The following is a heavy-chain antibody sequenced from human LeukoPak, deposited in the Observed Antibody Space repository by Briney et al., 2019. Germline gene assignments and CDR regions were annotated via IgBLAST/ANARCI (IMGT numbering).Heavy chain of an antibody. CDR2: ITGNGVST. Sequence: GGSLRLSCAPSGFTFEDYGMHWVREAPGKGLEWVSLITGNGVSTYYADSVKGRFTISRDNSKNSLYLQMNSLRTEDTALYYCAKCVYSNIYYWFDPWGQGTLVIVSS. CDR1: GFTFEDYG. V-gene: IGHV3-43*02. CDR3: AKCVYSNIYYWFDP. D-gene: IGHD6-13*01. J-gene: IGHJ5*02.